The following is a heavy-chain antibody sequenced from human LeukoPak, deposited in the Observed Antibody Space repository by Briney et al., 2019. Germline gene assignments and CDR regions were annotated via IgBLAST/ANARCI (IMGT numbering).Heavy chain of an antibody. Sequence: GGSLRLSCAASGFTFNNYAMSWVRQAPGKGLEWVSAVTGSGSSTYYADSVKGRFAISRDNSKNTLYLQMNSLRAADTAVYYCARDGLRGNNWFDPWGQGTLVTVSS. J-gene: IGHJ5*02. CDR1: GFTFNNYA. D-gene: IGHD5-24*01. CDR2: VTGSGSST. V-gene: IGHV3-23*01. CDR3: ARDGLRGNNWFDP.